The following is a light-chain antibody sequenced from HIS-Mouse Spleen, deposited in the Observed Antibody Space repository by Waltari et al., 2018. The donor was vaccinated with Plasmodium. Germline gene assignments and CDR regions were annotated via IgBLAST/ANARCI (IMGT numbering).Light chain of an antibody. CDR1: SGSIASNY. CDR3: QSYDSSNQV. Sequence: NFMLTQPHSVSESPGKTVTISCTRSSGSIASNYVQWYQQRPGSAPTTVIYEDNQRPPGVPDRFSGATDSASNSASLTISGLKTEDEADYYGQSYDSSNQVFGGGTKLTVL. J-gene: IGLJ3*02. CDR2: EDN. V-gene: IGLV6-57*04.